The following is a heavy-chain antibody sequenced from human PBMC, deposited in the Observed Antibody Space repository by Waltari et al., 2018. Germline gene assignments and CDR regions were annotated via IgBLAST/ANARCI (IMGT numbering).Heavy chain of an antibody. CDR2: ISSSSSYI. J-gene: IGHJ6*02. CDR1: GFTFSSYS. V-gene: IGHV3-21*01. D-gene: IGHD2-2*01. CDR3: ARYISTGDYYYGMDV. Sequence: EVQLVESGGGLVKPGGSLRLSCAASGFTFSSYSLNWVRQAPGKGLEWDSSISSSSSYIYYADSVKGRFTIARDNAKNSLYLQMNSLRAEDTAVYYCARYISTGDYYYGMDVWGQGTTVTVSS.